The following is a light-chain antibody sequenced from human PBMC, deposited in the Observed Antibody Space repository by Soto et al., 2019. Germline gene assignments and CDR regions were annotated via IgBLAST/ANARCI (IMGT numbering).Light chain of an antibody. CDR3: FSITTTSTHV. V-gene: IGLV2-14*01. CDR2: EVN. J-gene: IGLJ1*01. CDR1: SSDIGAYDY. Sequence: QSALTQPASLSGSPGQSITISCTGTSSDIGAYDYVSWFQQHPGKAPKLMIYEVNNRPSGVSNRFSGSKSGNTAYLTISGHQVEDEAEYFCFSITTTSTHVFGTGTKVTVL.